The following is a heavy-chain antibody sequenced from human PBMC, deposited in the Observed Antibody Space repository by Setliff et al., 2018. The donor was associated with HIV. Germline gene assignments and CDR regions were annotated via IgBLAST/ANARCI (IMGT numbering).Heavy chain of an antibody. CDR3: ARDQADVYNYLLSGAFDF. CDR1: GGSFSNFF. CDR2: INSSGTT. D-gene: IGHD3-10*01. V-gene: IGHV4-4*09. Sequence: SETLSLTCTVSGGSFSNFFWNWIRQPPGKGLEWVGYINSSGTTNYNPSLKSRVNISIDPSKNHFTLRLSSVTAADTAVYYCARDQADVYNYLLSGAFDFWGQGAMVTVSS. J-gene: IGHJ3*01.